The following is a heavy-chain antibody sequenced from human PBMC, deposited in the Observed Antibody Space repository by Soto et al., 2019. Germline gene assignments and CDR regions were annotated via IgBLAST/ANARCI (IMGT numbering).Heavy chain of an antibody. CDR1: GGTFSGYA. CDR2: IIPIFGTA. J-gene: IGHJ6*02. Sequence: QVQLVQSGAEVKKPGSSVKVSCKASGGTFSGYAISWVRQAPGQGLEWMGGIIPIFGTANYAQKFQGRVTITADKSTSTAYMELSSLRSEDTAVYYCARVGVDIVVVVAADYYYYGMDVWGQGTTVTVSS. D-gene: IGHD2-15*01. CDR3: ARVGVDIVVVVAADYYYYGMDV. V-gene: IGHV1-69*06.